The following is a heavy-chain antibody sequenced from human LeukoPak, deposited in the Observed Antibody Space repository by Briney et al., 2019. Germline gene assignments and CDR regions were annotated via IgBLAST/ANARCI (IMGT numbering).Heavy chain of an antibody. CDR3: ARGSSAAPGQASWFDP. V-gene: IGHV1-46*01. D-gene: IGHD2-2*01. CDR1: GDTFTTYY. CDR2: ISPSGDST. Sequence: ASVKVSCKASGDTFTTYYMHWVRQAPGQGLEWMGIISPSGDSTNYAQKFQGRVTMTRETSTSTVYMDLSSLRSEDTAVYYCARGSSAAPGQASWFDPWGQGTLVTVSS. J-gene: IGHJ5*02.